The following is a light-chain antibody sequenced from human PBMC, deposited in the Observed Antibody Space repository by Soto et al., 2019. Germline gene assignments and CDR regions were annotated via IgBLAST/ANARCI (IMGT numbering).Light chain of an antibody. J-gene: IGKJ1*01. CDR1: QSISSNY. CDR2: GAS. V-gene: IGKV3-20*01. CDR3: QQYGSSPRK. Sequence: EIVLTQSPGTLSMSPGERATLSCRASQSISSNYLAWYQQKPGQAPRLLIYGASSRATGIPDRFSGSGSGTDFTLTISRLEAEDFAVYYGQQYGSSPRKFGQGTKVEFK.